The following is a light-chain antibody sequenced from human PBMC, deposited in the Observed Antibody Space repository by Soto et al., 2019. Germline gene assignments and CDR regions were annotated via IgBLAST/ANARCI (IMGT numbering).Light chain of an antibody. CDR1: SSDVGSYNY. CDR2: DVD. CDR3: SSFTNSSPLGV. Sequence: QSVLTQPASVSGSPGQSITISCTGTSSDVGSYNYVSWYQHHPGKAPKLVIYDVDDRPSGVSNRFSGSKSGNTASLTISGLQAEDEADYYCSSFTNSSPLGVFGTGTKPPS. V-gene: IGLV2-14*03. J-gene: IGLJ1*01.